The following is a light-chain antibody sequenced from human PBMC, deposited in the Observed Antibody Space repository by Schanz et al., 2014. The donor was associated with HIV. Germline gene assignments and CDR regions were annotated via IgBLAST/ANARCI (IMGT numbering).Light chain of an antibody. CDR3: VSYRSSSTYV. CDR2: GVT. CDR1: NSDIGSYGL. Sequence: QSVLTQPASVSGSPGQSITLSCTGSNSDIGSYGLVSWYQQHPGKSPKLLIYGVTKRPSGVSPRFSGSKSGNTASLTISGLQAEDEADYYCVSYRSSSTYVFGTGTKLTVL. V-gene: IGLV2-14*02. J-gene: IGLJ1*01.